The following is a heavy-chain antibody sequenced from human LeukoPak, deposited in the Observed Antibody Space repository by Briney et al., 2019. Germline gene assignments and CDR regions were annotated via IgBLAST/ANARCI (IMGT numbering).Heavy chain of an antibody. J-gene: IGHJ4*02. CDR1: GYTFDTYW. CDR3: VRRLSDITSCPNY. D-gene: IGHD2-2*01. CDR2: IYPGDSRT. Sequence: GESLKIFCKGSGYTFDTYWIGWVRQMPGEGVELVVIIYPGDSRTTYSPSFQGQVTILADKSIRTAYLQLNSLKASDTAIYYCVRRLSDITSCPNYWGPGTLITVAS. V-gene: IGHV5-51*01.